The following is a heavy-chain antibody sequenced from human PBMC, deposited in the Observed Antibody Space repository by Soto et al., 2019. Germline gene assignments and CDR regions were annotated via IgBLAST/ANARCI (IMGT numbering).Heavy chain of an antibody. CDR2: ISGSGGST. D-gene: IGHD4-17*01. Sequence: EVQLLESGGGLVQPGGSLRLSCAASGFTLSSYVMSWVRQAPGKGLEWVSAISGSGGSTYYADSVKGRFTISRDNSKNTLYLQMNSLRAEDTAVYYWASPTTVINFDYWGQGTLVTVSS. V-gene: IGHV3-23*01. CDR3: ASPTTVINFDY. CDR1: GFTLSSYV. J-gene: IGHJ4*02.